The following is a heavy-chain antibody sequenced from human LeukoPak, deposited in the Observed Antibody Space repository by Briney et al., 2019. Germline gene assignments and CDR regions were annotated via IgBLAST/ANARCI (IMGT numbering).Heavy chain of an antibody. D-gene: IGHD7-27*01. CDR2: ISRSNSYI. J-gene: IGHJ2*01. V-gene: IGHV3-21*01. CDR1: GFTFSSYS. CDR3: ARDVYYETGDVRYFDL. Sequence: GGSLRLSCAASGFTFSSYSMNSVRQAPGKGLEWVSSISRSNSYIYYADAVKGRFPISRDNAKNSLYLQMNSLRAEDTAVYYCARDVYYETGDVRYFDLWGRGTLVTVSS.